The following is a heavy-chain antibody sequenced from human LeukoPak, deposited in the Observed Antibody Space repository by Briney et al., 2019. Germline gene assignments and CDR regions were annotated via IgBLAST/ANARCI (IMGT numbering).Heavy chain of an antibody. CDR2: ISGSGGST. V-gene: IGHV3-23*01. D-gene: IGHD1-14*01. CDR3: VRRAAVRGMDF. J-gene: IGHJ6*02. Sequence: GGSLRLSCTASGFIFDTHTLTWVRQAPGKGLEWVASISGSGGSTNYGDSVKGRFTISRDNFKRTVHLEMSNLRADDTAMYYCVRRAAVRGMDFWGLGTTVIVSS. CDR1: GFIFDTHT.